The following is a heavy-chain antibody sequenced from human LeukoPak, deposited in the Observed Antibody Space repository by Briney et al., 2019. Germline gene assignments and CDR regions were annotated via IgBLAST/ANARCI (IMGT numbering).Heavy chain of an antibody. CDR2: ISYDGSNK. J-gene: IGHJ4*02. D-gene: IGHD5-18*01. CDR1: GFTFSSYA. Sequence: PGGSLRLSCAASGFTFSSYAMHWVRQAPGKGLEWVAVISYDGSNKYYADSVKGRFTISRDNSKNTLYLQMNSLRAEDTAVYYCARDHPSCGYGYWGQGTLVTVS. V-gene: IGHV3-30-3*01. CDR3: ARDHPSCGYGY.